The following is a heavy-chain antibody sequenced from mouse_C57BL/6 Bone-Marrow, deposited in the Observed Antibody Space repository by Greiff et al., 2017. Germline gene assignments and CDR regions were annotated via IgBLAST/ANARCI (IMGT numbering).Heavy chain of an antibody. CDR3: ARHGIRGYYYGSSYGYAMDY. V-gene: IGHV5-15*01. Sequence: EVQLVESGGGLVQPGGSLKLSCAASGFTFSDYGMAWVRQAPRRGPEWVAFISNLAYSMYYADTVTGRFTISRENAKNSLYLEMSSMRSEDTAMYYCARHGIRGYYYGSSYGYAMDYGGQGTAVTVSS. D-gene: IGHD1-1*01. CDR2: ISNLAYSM. J-gene: IGHJ4*01. CDR1: GFTFSDYG.